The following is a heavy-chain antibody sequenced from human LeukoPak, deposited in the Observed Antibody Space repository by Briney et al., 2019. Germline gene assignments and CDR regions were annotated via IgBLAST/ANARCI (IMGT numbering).Heavy chain of an antibody. CDR3: TRQDGVFQFDY. CDR2: IRSKANSYET. Sequence: GGSLRLSCAASGFTFSGSAMHWVRQASGKGLEWVGRIRSKANSYETAYAASVKGSFTIYRDDSQNTAYLQMNSLKTDDTAVYYCTRQDGVFQFDYWGQGTLVTVSS. V-gene: IGHV3-73*01. CDR1: GFTFSGSA. D-gene: IGHD3-16*01. J-gene: IGHJ4*02.